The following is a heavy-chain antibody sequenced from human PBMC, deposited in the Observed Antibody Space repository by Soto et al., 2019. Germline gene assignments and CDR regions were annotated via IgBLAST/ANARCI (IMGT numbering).Heavy chain of an antibody. V-gene: IGHV3-9*01. D-gene: IGHD6-13*01. J-gene: IGHJ1*01. CDR2: ISWNSGSI. CDR1: GFTFDDYA. CDR3: AKDWWAADTGGYFQH. Sequence: GGSLRLSCAASGFTFDDYAMHWVRQAPGKGLEWVSGISWNSGSIGYADSVKGRFTISRDNAKNSLYLQMNSLRAEDTALYYCAKDWWAADTGGYFQHWGQGTLVTVSS.